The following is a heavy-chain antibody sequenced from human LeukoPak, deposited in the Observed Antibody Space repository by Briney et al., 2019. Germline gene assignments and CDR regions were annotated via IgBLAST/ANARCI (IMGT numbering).Heavy chain of an antibody. J-gene: IGHJ6*02. V-gene: IGHV4-39*07. Sequence: SETLSLTCTVSGGSISSSSYYWGWIRQPPGKGLEWIGSIYYSGSTYYNPSLKSRVTISVDRSKNQFSLKLSSVTAADTAVYYCARGTMIVAYGMDVWGQGTTVTVSS. CDR1: GGSISSSSYY. CDR3: ARGTMIVAYGMDV. CDR2: IYYSGST. D-gene: IGHD3-22*01.